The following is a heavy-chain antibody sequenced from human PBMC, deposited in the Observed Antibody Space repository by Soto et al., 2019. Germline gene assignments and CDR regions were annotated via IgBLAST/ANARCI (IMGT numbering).Heavy chain of an antibody. CDR3: AAEVAASPFFAS. CDR2: IVAANGHT. Sequence: QVRLVQSGAEVREPGASLKLSCDVSGKIFTAQAIHWVRQAPGQKFGWMGWIVAANGHTKQSQHFQGRVTITRDTSTKIVYMDLTRLRSEDTGLYFCAAEVAASPFFASWGQGALVTVSS. V-gene: IGHV1-3*01. J-gene: IGHJ4*02. D-gene: IGHD2-15*01. CDR1: GKIFTAQA.